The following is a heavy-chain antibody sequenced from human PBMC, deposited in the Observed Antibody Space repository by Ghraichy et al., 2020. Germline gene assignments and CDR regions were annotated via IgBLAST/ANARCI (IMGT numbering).Heavy chain of an antibody. D-gene: IGHD5-18*01. V-gene: IGHV3-21*01. CDR2: ISTSSRYI. CDR3: ARDVARGYSYGRGVYGTDV. Sequence: LTCAASGFTFSTYNMNWVRQAPGKGLEWVSFISTSSRYIYYADSVKGRFTISRDNAKNSLYLQMNSLRVEDTAVYYCARDVARGYSYGRGVYGTDVWGQGTTVTVSS. J-gene: IGHJ6*02. CDR1: GFTFSTYN.